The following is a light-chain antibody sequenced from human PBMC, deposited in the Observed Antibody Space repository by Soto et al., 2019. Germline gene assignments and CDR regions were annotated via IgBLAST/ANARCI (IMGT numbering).Light chain of an antibody. J-gene: IGKJ1*01. Sequence: EVVLTQSPGTLSLSPGERATLSCRASQNIRGNELAWYQQKPGQAPRLLIYRGSSRATGIPDRFSGRGSGTDFTLPTSRLEHEDFAVYYCQDYGTSAPWTFGQGTKVEIK. V-gene: IGKV3-20*01. CDR2: RGS. CDR3: QDYGTSAPWT. CDR1: QNIRGNE.